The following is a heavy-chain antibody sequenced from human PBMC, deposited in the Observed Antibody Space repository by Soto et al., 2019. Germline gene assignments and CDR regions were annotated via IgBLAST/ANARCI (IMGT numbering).Heavy chain of an antibody. V-gene: IGHV1-2*02. CDR1: GYTFTGYY. CDR2: INPNSGGT. CDR3: ARGGYSSGWYVPRYGMDV. J-gene: IGHJ6*02. Sequence: GASVKVSCKASGYTFTGYYMHWVRRAPGQGLEWMGWINPNSGGTNYAQKFQGRVTMTRDTSISTAYMELSRLRSDDTAVYYCARGGYSSGWYVPRYGMDVWGQGTTVTVSS. D-gene: IGHD6-19*01.